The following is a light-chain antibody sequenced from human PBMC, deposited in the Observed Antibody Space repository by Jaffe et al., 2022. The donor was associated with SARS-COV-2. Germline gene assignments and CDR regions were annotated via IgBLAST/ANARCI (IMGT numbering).Light chain of an antibody. Sequence: EIVLTQSPGTLSLSPGERATLSCRASQSVYDRYLAWYQQKPGQAPRLIIFGASSRPTGIEERFSGSGSGTDFTLTINRLEPEDFAVYYCQQYGSSPWTFGQGTKVEIK. V-gene: IGKV3-20*01. J-gene: IGKJ1*01. CDR1: QSVYDRY. CDR3: QQYGSSPWT. CDR2: GAS.